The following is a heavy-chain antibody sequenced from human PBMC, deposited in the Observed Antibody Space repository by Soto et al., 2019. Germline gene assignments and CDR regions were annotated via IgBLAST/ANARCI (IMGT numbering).Heavy chain of an antibody. CDR2: IYSGGST. CDR3: ATRPLLPGAP. CDR1: GVTFSSND. D-gene: IGHD3-22*01. V-gene: IGHV3-53*01. Sequence: EVQLVESGGGLIQPGGSLRLSCAASGVTFSSNDMNWVRQAPGKGLEWVSLIYSGGSTYYADSVKGRFTISRDNSKNTLYLQMSSLRAEDTAVYYCATRPLLPGAPWCQGTMVTVSS. J-gene: IGHJ3*01.